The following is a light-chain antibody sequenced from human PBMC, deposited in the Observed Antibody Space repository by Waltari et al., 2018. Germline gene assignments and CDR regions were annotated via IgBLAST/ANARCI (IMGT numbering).Light chain of an antibody. CDR1: HYINND. V-gene: IGKV1-9*01. CDR3: QQSKTYPLT. Sequence: IQLTQSPSFMSASVGDSVTITCRASHYINNDLAWYQQKPGKVPKLLIYTASFLQSGVPSRFSGSGSGTEFTLSISSLQPEDFATYLCQQSKTYPLTFGGGTKVEIK. J-gene: IGKJ4*01. CDR2: TAS.